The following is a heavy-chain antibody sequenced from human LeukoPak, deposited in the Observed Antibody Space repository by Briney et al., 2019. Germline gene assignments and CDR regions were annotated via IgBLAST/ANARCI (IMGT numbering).Heavy chain of an antibody. CDR1: GFIVSSNY. V-gene: IGHV3-53*04. J-gene: IGHJ4*02. CDR2: IYSGGST. Sequence: GGSLRLSCAASGFIVSSNYMSWVRQAPGKGLEWVSVIYSGGSTYYADSVKGRFTISRHNSQSTLYLQMNSLKSEDTAVYYCARAADGSSGRFDYWGQGTLVTVSS. D-gene: IGHD6-19*01. CDR3: ARAADGSSGRFDY.